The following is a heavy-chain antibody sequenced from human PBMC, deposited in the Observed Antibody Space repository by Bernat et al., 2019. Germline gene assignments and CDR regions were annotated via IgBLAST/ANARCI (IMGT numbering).Heavy chain of an antibody. CDR2: ISYDGSNK. J-gene: IGHJ4*02. CDR1: GFTFSSYA. Sequence: QVQLVESGGGVVQPGRSLRLSCAASGFTFSSYAMHWVRQAPGKGLEWVAVISYDGSNKYYADSVKGRFTISRDNSKNTLYLQMNSLRAEDTAVYYCAKDRGGEFDYWGQGTLVTVSS. D-gene: IGHD3-10*01. CDR3: AKDRGGEFDY. V-gene: IGHV3-30*04.